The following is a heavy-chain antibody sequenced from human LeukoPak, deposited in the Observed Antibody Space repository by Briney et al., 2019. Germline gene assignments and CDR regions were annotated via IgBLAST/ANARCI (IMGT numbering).Heavy chain of an antibody. V-gene: IGHV4-34*01. J-gene: IGHJ5*02. CDR1: GGSFSGYY. Sequence: PSETLSLTCAVYGGSFSGYYWSWIRQPPGKGLEWIGEINHSGSTNYNPSLKSRVTISVDTPKNQFSLKLSSVTAADTAVYYCARGGNWFDPWGQGTLVTVSS. CDR2: INHSGST. CDR3: ARGGNWFDP.